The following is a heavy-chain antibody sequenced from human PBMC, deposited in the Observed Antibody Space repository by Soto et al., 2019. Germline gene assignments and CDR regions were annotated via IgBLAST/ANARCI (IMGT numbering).Heavy chain of an antibody. Sequence: GASVKVSCKASGYTFTSYDINWVRQATGQGLEWMGWMNPNSGNTGYAQKFQGRVTMTRNTSISTAYMELSSLRSEDTAVYYCARDRRITIFGVVIARGNWFDPRGQGTPVTVSS. CDR2: MNPNSGNT. CDR3: ARDRRITIFGVVIARGNWFDP. J-gene: IGHJ5*02. D-gene: IGHD3-3*01. V-gene: IGHV1-8*01. CDR1: GYTFTSYD.